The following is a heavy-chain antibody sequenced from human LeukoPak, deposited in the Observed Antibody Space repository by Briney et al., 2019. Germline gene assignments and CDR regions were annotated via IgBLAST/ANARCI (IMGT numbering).Heavy chain of an antibody. D-gene: IGHD4-11*01. Sequence: SETLSLTCTVSGGSISSGGYYWSWIRQHPGKGLGWIGYIYYSGSTYYNPSLKSRVTISVDTSKNQVSLKLSSVTAADTAVYYCARAFTVTRSREGVLFDYWGQGTLVTVSS. V-gene: IGHV4-31*03. J-gene: IGHJ4*02. CDR3: ARAFTVTRSREGVLFDY. CDR2: IYYSGST. CDR1: GGSISSGGYY.